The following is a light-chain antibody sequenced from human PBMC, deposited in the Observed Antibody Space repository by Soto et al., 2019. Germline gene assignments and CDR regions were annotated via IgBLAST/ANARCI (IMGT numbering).Light chain of an antibody. J-gene: IGKJ4*01. CDR3: QQYHDWVT. CDR1: QSVSTN. Sequence: EIVFTQSPGTLSLSPGERATLSCGTSQSVSTNLAWYQQKPGQPPRLLIYDASTRATGIPARFRGSGSGTEFTLTISYLRPEDFAVYFCQQYHDWVTFGGGTKVDIK. V-gene: IGKV3D-15*01. CDR2: DAS.